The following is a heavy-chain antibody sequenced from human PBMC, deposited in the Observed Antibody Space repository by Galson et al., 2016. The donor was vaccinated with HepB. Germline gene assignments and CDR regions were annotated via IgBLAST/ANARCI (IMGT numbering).Heavy chain of an antibody. CDR2: ISYDGTNK. D-gene: IGHD3-16*01. J-gene: IGHJ4*02. CDR3: ARFPYPFSHGGVVDY. V-gene: IGHV3-30-3*01. CDR1: GFTFSNYA. Sequence: SLRLSCAASGFTFSNYAMHWVRQAPGKGLEWVAVISYDGTNKKYADSMTGRFTLSRENSNNALFLEMKRLRPEDTAVYYCARFPYPFSHGGVVDYWGQGTLVTVAS.